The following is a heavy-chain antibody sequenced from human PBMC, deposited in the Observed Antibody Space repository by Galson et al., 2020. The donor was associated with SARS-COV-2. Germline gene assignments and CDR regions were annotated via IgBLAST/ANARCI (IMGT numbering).Heavy chain of an antibody. CDR1: AFSFSDYA. CDR2: LSPSAATS. V-gene: IGHV3-64D*09. Sequence: GESLKISCSASAFSFSDYAMHWVRQAPGKGLQYVSALSPSAATSFYADSVNGRFTMSRDNSRNTFYLEMTGLRLEDSGFYYCLAYSSTRHNYWGQGTLVTVSS. D-gene: IGHD6-19*01. J-gene: IGHJ4*02. CDR3: LAYSSTRHNY.